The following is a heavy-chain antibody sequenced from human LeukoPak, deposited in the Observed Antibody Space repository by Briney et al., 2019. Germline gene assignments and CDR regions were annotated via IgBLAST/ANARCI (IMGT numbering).Heavy chain of an antibody. CDR3: ARGSLVAGTKYFDY. CDR1: GYTLTELS. CDR2: IIPIFGTA. D-gene: IGHD6-19*01. Sequence: ASVKVSCKVSGYTLTELSMHWVRQAPGKGLEWMGGIIPIFGTANYAQKFQGRVTITADESTSTAYMELSSLRSEDTAVYYCARGSLVAGTKYFDYWGQGTLVTVSS. V-gene: IGHV1-69*13. J-gene: IGHJ4*02.